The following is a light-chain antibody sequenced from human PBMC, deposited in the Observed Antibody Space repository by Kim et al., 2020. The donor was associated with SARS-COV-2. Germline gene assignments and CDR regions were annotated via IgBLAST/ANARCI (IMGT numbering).Light chain of an antibody. V-gene: IGLV2-11*01. CDR2: EVS. J-gene: IGLJ2*01. CDR1: VNDVGGSKY. Sequence: GQSVTISCTGAVNDVGGSKYVSWYQQHPDKAPKLMIYEVSERPSGGPDRFSGSKSDTTASLTISGLQAEDEADYYCCSYVGSQIGIFGGGTQLTVL. CDR3: CSYVGSQIGI.